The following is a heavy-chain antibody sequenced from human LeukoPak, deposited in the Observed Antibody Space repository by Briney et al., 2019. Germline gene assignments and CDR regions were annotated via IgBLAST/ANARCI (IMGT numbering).Heavy chain of an antibody. Sequence: ASVKVSCKASGYTFTNYDINWVRQATGQGLEWMGWMNPNSGNTGYAQKFQGRVTITRNTSISTAYMELSSLRSEDTAVYYCARGSDRTWIGYYYSYYMDVWGKGTTVTVSS. J-gene: IGHJ6*03. CDR1: GYTFTNYD. CDR2: MNPNSGNT. V-gene: IGHV1-8*03. CDR3: ARGSDRTWIGYYYSYYMDV. D-gene: IGHD2-2*03.